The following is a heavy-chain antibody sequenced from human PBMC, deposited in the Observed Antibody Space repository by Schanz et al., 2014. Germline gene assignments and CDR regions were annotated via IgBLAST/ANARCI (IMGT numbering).Heavy chain of an antibody. CDR1: GYTFVSYS. CDR3: ARGFDVWDR. V-gene: IGHV1-46*01. Sequence: QVQLVQSGAEVKKPGASVKVSCKASGYTFVSYSMHWVRQAPGQGLEWMGIINPSGGGTSYALRFQDRVTVTRDTSRSTVYMELSSLRSDDTAVYYCARGFDVWDRWGQGTLVIVSS. CDR2: INPSGGGT. D-gene: IGHD3-3*01. J-gene: IGHJ4*02.